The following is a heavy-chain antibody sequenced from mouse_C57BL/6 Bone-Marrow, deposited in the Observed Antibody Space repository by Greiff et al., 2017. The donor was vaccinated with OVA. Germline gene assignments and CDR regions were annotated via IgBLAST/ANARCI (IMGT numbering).Heavy chain of an antibody. J-gene: IGHJ2*01. CDR1: GYAFSSSW. Sequence: QVQLKESGPELVKPGASVKISCKASGYAFSSSWMNWVKQRPGKGLEWIGRIYPGDGDTNYNGKFKGKATLTADKSSSTAYMQLSSLTSEDSAVYFCARGGFLRSDYFDYWGQGTTLTVSS. CDR2: IYPGDGDT. D-gene: IGHD1-1*01. V-gene: IGHV1-82*01. CDR3: ARGGFLRSDYFDY.